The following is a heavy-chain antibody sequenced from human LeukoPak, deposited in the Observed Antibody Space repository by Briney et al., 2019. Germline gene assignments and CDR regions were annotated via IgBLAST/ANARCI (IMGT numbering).Heavy chain of an antibody. Sequence: SETLSLTCTVSGGSISSDYWSWIRQPPGKGLEWIGYIHYSGSTNYNPSLKSRVTISVDTSKNQFSLKLSSVTAADTAVYYCARAVGDGYNRNWFDPWGQGTLVTVSS. CDR2: IHYSGST. V-gene: IGHV4-59*08. J-gene: IGHJ5*02. CDR3: ARAVGDGYNRNWFDP. CDR1: GGSISSDY. D-gene: IGHD5-24*01.